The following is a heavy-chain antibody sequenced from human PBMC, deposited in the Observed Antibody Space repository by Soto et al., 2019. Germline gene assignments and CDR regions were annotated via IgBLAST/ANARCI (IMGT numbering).Heavy chain of an antibody. J-gene: IGHJ5*02. Sequence: HVQLQESGPGLVKPSETLSLTCIVSGGSVSTDSSYWSWIRQPPGQGLEWNGHVYFSGSTNYNPSLDSRVSISVDTSQNQFSLKLTSLTAADTAVYYCARVLRSNYPDRWGQGTLVTVSS. V-gene: IGHV4-61*01. CDR2: VYFSGST. D-gene: IGHD4-4*01. CDR1: GGSVSTDSSY. CDR3: ARVLRSNYPDR.